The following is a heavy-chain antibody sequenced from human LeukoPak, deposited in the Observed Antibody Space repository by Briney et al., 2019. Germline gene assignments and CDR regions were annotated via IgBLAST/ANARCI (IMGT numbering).Heavy chain of an antibody. V-gene: IGHV3-21*01. CDR2: ITTYSSYI. D-gene: IGHD6-6*01. CDR3: ARAERVQQLVYYYYYLDV. CDR1: GFTFSSYD. J-gene: IGHJ6*03. Sequence: GGSLRLSCTASGFTFSSYDMSWVRQAPGKGLEWVSSITTYSSYIHYADSVKVPLTISRDNTKNSLYLQMNSPRADDTAVYYCARAERVQQLVYYYYYLDVWGKGTTVTVSS.